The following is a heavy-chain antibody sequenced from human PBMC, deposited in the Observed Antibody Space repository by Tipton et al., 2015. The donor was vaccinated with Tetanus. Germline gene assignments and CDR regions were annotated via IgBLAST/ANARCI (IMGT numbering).Heavy chain of an antibody. Sequence: TLSLTCTVSVGAIIDSYWSWIRQPPGKGLEWIGYIYYRGSTNYYPSLKSRVTMSVDTSKNQFSLNLSSVTAADTAVYYCARGDGSTLHYWGQGTLVTVSS. CDR3: ARGDGSTLHY. V-gene: IGHV4-59*01. J-gene: IGHJ4*02. CDR2: IYYRGST. CDR1: VGAIIDSY. D-gene: IGHD5-24*01.